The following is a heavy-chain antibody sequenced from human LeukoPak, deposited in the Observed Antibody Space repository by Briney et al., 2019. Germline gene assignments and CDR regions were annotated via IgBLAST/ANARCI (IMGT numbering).Heavy chain of an antibody. CDR2: IIPIFGTA. Sequence: SVKVSCKASGGTFSSYAISWVRQAPGQGLEWMGGIIPIFGTANYAQKFQGRVTITADESTSTAYMELSSLRSDDTAVYYCASRLGYCSSTSCRPFDYWGQGTLVTVS. CDR1: GGTFSSYA. J-gene: IGHJ4*02. CDR3: ASRLGYCSSTSCRPFDY. V-gene: IGHV1-69*13. D-gene: IGHD2-2*01.